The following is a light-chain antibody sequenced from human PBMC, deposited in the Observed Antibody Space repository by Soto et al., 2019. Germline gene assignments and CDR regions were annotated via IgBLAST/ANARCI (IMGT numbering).Light chain of an antibody. V-gene: IGKV3-11*01. CDR2: DAS. CDR3: QQRGSCPAT. J-gene: IGKJ3*01. CDR1: QSVNNF. Sequence: EILLTQSPAIVSLSPGERATLSCRASQSVNNFFAWYQQKPGQAPRLLIYDASYRAPGIPARFSGSGSGTDFTLTISSLEAEDSAVYYCQQRGSCPATLGPGTKVDIK.